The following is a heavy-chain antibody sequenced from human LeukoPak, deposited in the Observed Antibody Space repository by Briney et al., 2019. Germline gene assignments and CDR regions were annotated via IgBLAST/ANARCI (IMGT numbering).Heavy chain of an antibody. CDR2: ISGSGGST. CDR3: ANNYDILTGYYFDYFDY. CDR1: GFTFSSYA. V-gene: IGHV3-23*01. J-gene: IGHJ4*02. D-gene: IGHD3-9*01. Sequence: GGSLRLSCAASGFTFSSYAMSWVRQAPGKGLEWVSAISGSGGSTYYADSVKGRFTISRDNSKNTLYLQMNSLRAEDTAVYYCANNYDILTGYYFDYFDYWGQGTLVIVSS.